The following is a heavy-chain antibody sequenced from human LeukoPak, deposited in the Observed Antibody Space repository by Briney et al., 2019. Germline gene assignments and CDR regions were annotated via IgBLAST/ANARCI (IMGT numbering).Heavy chain of an antibody. Sequence: GASVKVSCKASGYTFTSYYMHWVRQAPGQGLEWMGIINPGADSRGYAQKFQGRVTMTRGTSTSTVYMELNSLRSEDTAVYYCARGGMVAAPGAPPDNWGQGTLVTVSS. CDR3: ARGGMVAAPGAPPDN. D-gene: IGHD6-13*01. CDR1: GYTFTSYY. J-gene: IGHJ4*02. V-gene: IGHV1-46*01. CDR2: INPGADSR.